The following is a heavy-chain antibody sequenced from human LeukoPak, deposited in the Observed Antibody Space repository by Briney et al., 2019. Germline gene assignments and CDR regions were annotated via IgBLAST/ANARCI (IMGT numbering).Heavy chain of an antibody. CDR2: INPNSGGT. CDR1: GYTFTGYD. Sequence: ASVKVSCKASGYTFTGYDMHWVRQAPGQGLEWMGWINPNSGGTNYAQKFQGRVTMTRDTSISTAYMELSSLRSDDTAVYYCARVRPAARVKYNWFDPWGQGTLVTVSS. V-gene: IGHV1-2*02. CDR3: ARVRPAARVKYNWFDP. J-gene: IGHJ5*02. D-gene: IGHD6-6*01.